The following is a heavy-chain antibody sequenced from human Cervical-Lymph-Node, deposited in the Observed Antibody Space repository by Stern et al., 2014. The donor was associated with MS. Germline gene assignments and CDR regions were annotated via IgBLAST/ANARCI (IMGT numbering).Heavy chain of an antibody. D-gene: IGHD4-11*01. Sequence: QVQLVQSGAELKKPGASVKVSCKASGYTFTSHSMNWARQATGQGLEWMGWINTHTEKPTYAQGVTSRFVISADTSASTACLQIRSLKADDTAVYYCARDTVTLAPDYWGQGTLVTVSS. CDR2: INTHTEKP. CDR1: GYTFTSHS. J-gene: IGHJ4*02. CDR3: ARDTVTLAPDY. V-gene: IGHV7-4-1*01.